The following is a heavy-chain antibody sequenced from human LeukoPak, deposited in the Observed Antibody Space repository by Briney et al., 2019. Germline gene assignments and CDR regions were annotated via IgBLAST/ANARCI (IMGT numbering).Heavy chain of an antibody. CDR2: IWYDGSNK. CDR1: GYFFPNAY. J-gene: IGHJ5*02. V-gene: IGHV3-33*08. CDR3: ARDLQGPFDP. Sequence: GGSLRLSCEVSGYFFPNAYLNWVRQAPGKGLEWVAVIWYDGSNKYYADSVKGRFTISRDNSKNTLYLQMNSLRAEDTAVYYCARDLQGPFDPWGQGTLVTVSS.